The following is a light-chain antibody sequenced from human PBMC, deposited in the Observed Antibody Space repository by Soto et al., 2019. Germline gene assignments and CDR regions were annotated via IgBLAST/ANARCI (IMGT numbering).Light chain of an antibody. J-gene: IGLJ2*01. CDR3: CSFAGTYTVV. Sequence: QSVLTQPRSVSGSPGQSVTLSCSGSGSDVGGYDFVSWYQQHPGKAPKLTIYDVSKRPSGVPDRYSGSKSGNTASLTISGLQAEDEADYYCCSFAGTYTVVFGGGTKLTVL. CDR2: DVS. V-gene: IGLV2-11*01. CDR1: GSDVGGYDF.